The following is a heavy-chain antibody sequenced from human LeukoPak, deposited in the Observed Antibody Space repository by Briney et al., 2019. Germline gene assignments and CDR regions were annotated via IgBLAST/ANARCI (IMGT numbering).Heavy chain of an antibody. CDR3: AREVADYDSSGYYSSGDWFDP. V-gene: IGHV4-31*03. CDR1: GGSISSGAYY. CDR2: IYYSGTT. Sequence: SETLSLTCTASGGSISSGAYYWSWIRQHPGKGLEWIGYIYYSGTTYYNPSLKSRVTISVDTSKNHFSLKLSSVTAADTAVYYCAREVADYDSSGYYSSGDWFDPWGQGTLVTVSS. D-gene: IGHD3-22*01. J-gene: IGHJ5*02.